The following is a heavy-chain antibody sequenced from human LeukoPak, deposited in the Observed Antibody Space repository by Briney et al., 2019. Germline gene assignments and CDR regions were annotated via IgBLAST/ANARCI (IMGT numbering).Heavy chain of an antibody. D-gene: IGHD2-2*01. CDR2: ISDNGEII. CDR3: ARWYCSSTNCDSYYYGMDV. CDR1: GFTFSSYE. V-gene: IGHV3-48*03. Sequence: GGSLGLYCAAAGFTFSSYEMNWVRQAPGEGLEWLSFISDNGEIISSVDSVKGRFTMSRDNAKNSLYLQMNILRAEDTAVYYCARWYCSSTNCDSYYYGMDVWGQGTTVTVSS. J-gene: IGHJ6*02.